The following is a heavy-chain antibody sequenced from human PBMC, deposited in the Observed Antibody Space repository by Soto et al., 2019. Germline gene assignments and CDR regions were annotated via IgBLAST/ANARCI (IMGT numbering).Heavy chain of an antibody. CDR3: ARDWAGYYDFWSGQNYYDYYYMDV. J-gene: IGHJ6*03. V-gene: IGHV1-18*01. CDR2: ISAYNGNT. D-gene: IGHD3-3*01. Sequence: QVQLVQSGAEVKKPGASVKVSCKASGYTFTSYGISWVRQAPGQGLEWMGWISAYNGNTNYAQQLQGRVTMNTATSTSTADMELRSLISDDTAVYYCARDWAGYYDFWSGQNYYDYYYMDVWGKRTTVTVSS. CDR1: GYTFTSYG.